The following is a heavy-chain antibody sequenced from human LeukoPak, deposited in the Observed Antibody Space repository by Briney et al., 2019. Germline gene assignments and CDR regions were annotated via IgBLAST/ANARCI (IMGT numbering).Heavy chain of an antibody. D-gene: IGHD3-10*01. CDR3: AKSVGIIRRGAFDI. CDR1: GLTFSAYA. J-gene: IGHJ3*02. V-gene: IGHV3-23*01. CDR2: LSGSAATT. Sequence: GGSLRLSCSSSGLTFSAYAMSWVRQAPGKGLEWVSGLSGSAATTYYADSAKGRFTISRDNSKNALYLQMNSLRGDDTAIYYCAKSVGIIRRGAFDIWGQGTMVTVSS.